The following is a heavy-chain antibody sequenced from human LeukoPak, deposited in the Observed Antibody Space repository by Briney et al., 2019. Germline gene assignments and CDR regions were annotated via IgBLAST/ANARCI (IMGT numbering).Heavy chain of an antibody. D-gene: IGHD2-15*01. Sequence: GGSLRLSCAASGFTFKNFVMTWVRQAPGQGLDWVSAISGNTGATYYADSVKGRFTISRDNSKDTLYLQMNSLRAEDTAVYYCARKWWENWFDSWGQGALVTVSS. J-gene: IGHJ5*01. CDR2: ISGNTGAT. V-gene: IGHV3-23*01. CDR3: ARKWWENWFDS. CDR1: GFTFKNFV.